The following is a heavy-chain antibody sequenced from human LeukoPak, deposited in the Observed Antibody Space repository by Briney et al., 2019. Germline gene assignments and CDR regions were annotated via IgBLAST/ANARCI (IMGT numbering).Heavy chain of an antibody. Sequence: SETLSLTCTVSGGSISSSSYYWGWIRQPPGKGLEWIGSIYYSGSTYYNPSLKSRVTISVDTSKNQFSLKLSSVTAADTAVYYCARVQYCSSISCSRGFDYWGQGTLVTVSS. V-gene: IGHV4-39*01. CDR3: ARVQYCSSISCSRGFDY. J-gene: IGHJ4*02. CDR1: GGSISSSSYY. CDR2: IYYSGST. D-gene: IGHD2-2*01.